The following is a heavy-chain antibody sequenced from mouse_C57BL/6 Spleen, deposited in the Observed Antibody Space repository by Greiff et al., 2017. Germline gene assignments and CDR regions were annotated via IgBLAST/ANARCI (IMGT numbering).Heavy chain of an antibody. CDR1: GFTFSSYA. CDR2: ISDGGSYT. J-gene: IGHJ1*03. V-gene: IGHV5-4*01. Sequence: EVQGVESGGGLVKPGGSLKLSCAASGFTFSSYAMSWVRQTPEKRLEWVATISDGGSYTYYPDNVKGRFTISRDNAKNNLYLQMSHLKSEDTAMYYCASYYGTGYFDVWGTGTTVTVSS. D-gene: IGHD1-1*01. CDR3: ASYYGTGYFDV.